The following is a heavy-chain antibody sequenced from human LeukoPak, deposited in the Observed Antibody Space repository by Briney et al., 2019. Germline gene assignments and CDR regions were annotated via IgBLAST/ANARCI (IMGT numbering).Heavy chain of an antibody. CDR2: IFWDDDA. CDR1: GGSFSGYYWS. D-gene: IGHD7-27*01. V-gene: IGHV2-5*08. Sequence: TLSLTCAVSGGSFSGYYWSWIRQPPGKAVEWLALIFWDDDARYTPSLRSRLTITKDTSKNRVVLRMTNMDAVDTGTYFCAHIHGSWGPLVTGFSPPFDIWGQATMVTVPS. CDR3: AHIHGSWGPLVTGFSPPFDI. J-gene: IGHJ3*02.